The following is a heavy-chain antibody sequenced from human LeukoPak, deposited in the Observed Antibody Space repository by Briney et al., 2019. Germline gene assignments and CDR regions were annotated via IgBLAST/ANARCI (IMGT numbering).Heavy chain of an antibody. CDR1: GYTYTGYY. J-gene: IGHJ4*02. D-gene: IGHD3-10*01. V-gene: IGHV1-2*02. CDR3: ARDHYYGSAEVLLPY. Sequence: ASVKVSCKASGYTYTGYYMHCVRQAPGQGLEWMGWINPNSGGTNYAQKFQGRVTMTRDTSISTAYMELSRLRTDDTVVYYCARDHYYGSAEVLLPYWGQGTLVTVSS. CDR2: INPNSGGT.